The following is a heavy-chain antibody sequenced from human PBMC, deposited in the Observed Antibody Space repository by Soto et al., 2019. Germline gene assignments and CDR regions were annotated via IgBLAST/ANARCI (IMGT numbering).Heavy chain of an antibody. D-gene: IGHD6-13*01. Sequence: SQTLPLTCTVSRGSISSGGYYRSWIRQHPGKGLEWIGYIYYSGSTYYNPSLKSRVTISVDTSKNQFSLKLSSVTAADTAAHYCARGVAAAGTDYFDYWGQGTLVTVSS. CDR2: IYYSGST. CDR3: ARGVAAAGTDYFDY. CDR1: RGSISSGGYY. V-gene: IGHV4-31*03. J-gene: IGHJ4*01.